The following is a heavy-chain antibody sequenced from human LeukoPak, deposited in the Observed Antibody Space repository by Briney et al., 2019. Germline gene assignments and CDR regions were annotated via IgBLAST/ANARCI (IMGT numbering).Heavy chain of an antibody. Sequence: GASVKVSCKASAYTFTKYGISWVRQAPGQGLEWMGWISAYNGNTNYAQILQGRVTMTTDTSTSTAYMELRSLRSDDTAVYYCARRNGAHRSGNTEKWELPLATNWFDPWGQGTLVTVSS. CDR1: AYTFTKYG. CDR2: ISAYNGNT. J-gene: IGHJ5*02. D-gene: IGHD1-26*01. V-gene: IGHV1-18*01. CDR3: ARRNGAHRSGNTEKWELPLATNWFDP.